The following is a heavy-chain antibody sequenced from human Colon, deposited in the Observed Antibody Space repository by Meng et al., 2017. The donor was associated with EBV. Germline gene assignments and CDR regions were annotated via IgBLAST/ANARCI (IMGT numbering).Heavy chain of an antibody. CDR3: ARGPSRWLQFSFDY. J-gene: IGHJ4*02. V-gene: IGHV4-31*03. CDR1: GGAVSSGGYY. Sequence: HRQESGPGLVKPSQSLSLTCTVSGGAVSSGGYYWSWIRQHPGKGLEWIGYIYYSGSTYYNPSLKSRVTISIDTSKNQFPLKLSSVTAADTAVYYCARGPSRWLQFSFDYWGQGTLVTVPS. D-gene: IGHD5-24*01. CDR2: IYYSGST.